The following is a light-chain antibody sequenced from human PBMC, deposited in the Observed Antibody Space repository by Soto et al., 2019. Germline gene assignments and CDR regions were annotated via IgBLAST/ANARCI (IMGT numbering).Light chain of an antibody. CDR2: DDN. V-gene: IGLV1-51*01. J-gene: IGLJ3*02. CDR3: SSFTSSLTLV. Sequence: QSVMTQPPSVSAAPGQKVTISCSGSSSNIGGNSVSWYQQLPGTAPKLLIYDDNKRPSGIPDRFSGSKSGTSATLGITGFQTGDEADYYCSSFTSSLTLVFGGGTQLTVL. CDR1: SSNIGGNS.